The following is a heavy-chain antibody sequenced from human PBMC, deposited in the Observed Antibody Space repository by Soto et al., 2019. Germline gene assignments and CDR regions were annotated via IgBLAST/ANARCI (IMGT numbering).Heavy chain of an antibody. J-gene: IGHJ6*02. CDR2: ISSSSSYI. V-gene: IGHV3-21*01. CDR1: GFTFSSYS. Sequence: GGSLRLSCAASGFTFSSYSMNWVRQAPGKGLEWVSSISSSSSYIYYADSVKGRFTISRDNAKNSLYLQMNSLRAEDTAVYYCARDVPDNFWSGYYDYYYYGMDVWGQGTTVTVSS. CDR3: ARDVPDNFWSGYYDYYYYGMDV. D-gene: IGHD3-3*01.